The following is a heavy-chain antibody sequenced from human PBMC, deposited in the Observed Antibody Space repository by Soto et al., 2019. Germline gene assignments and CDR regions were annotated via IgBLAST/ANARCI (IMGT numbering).Heavy chain of an antibody. CDR2: INHSGST. J-gene: IGHJ4*02. V-gene: IGHV4-34*01. CDR3: ARGRSQRIYDY. Sequence: SETLSLTCAVYGGSFSGYYWSWIRQPPGKGLEWIGEINHSGSTNYNPSLKSRVTISVDTSKNQFSLKLSSVTAADTAVYYCARGRSQRIYDYWGQGTLVTVS. CDR1: GGSFSGYY.